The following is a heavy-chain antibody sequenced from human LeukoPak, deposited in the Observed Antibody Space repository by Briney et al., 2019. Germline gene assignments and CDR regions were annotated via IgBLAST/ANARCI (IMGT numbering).Heavy chain of an antibody. D-gene: IGHD2-2*01. J-gene: IGHJ5*02. CDR2: IIPIFGTA. CDR1: GGTFSSYA. CDR3: ARMIVVVPAAMSGWFDP. Sequence: SVKVSCKASGGTFSSYAISWVRQAPGQGLEWMGGIIPIFGTANYAQKFQGRVTVTTDESTSTAYVELSSLRSEDTAVYYCARMIVVVPAAMSGWFDPWGQGTLVTVSS. V-gene: IGHV1-69*05.